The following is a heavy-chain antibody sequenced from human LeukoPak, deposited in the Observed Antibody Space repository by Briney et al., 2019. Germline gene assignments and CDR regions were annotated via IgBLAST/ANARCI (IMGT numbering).Heavy chain of an antibody. J-gene: IGHJ4*02. Sequence: GGSLRLSCAASGFTFSSYAMHWVRQSPARGLEWVASISPGGGTTYYADYVKGRFTISRDNSNNTLYVQMNSLRAEDTAVYYCAKVRSGSANWALRIFDNWGQGTLVTVSS. CDR1: GFTFSSYA. CDR2: ISPGGGTT. V-gene: IGHV3-23*01. CDR3: AKVRSGSANWALRIFDN. D-gene: IGHD1-1*01.